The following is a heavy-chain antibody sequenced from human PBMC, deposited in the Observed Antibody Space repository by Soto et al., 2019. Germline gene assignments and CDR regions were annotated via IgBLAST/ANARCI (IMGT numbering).Heavy chain of an antibody. CDR3: AASYCTNGVCLLGMDV. J-gene: IGHJ6*02. Sequence: GGSLRLSCAASGFTFSSYGMHWVRQAPGKGLEWVAVIWYDGSNKYYADSVKGRFTISRDNSKNTLYLQMNSLRAEDTAVYYCAASYCTNGVCLLGMDVWGQGTTVTVSS. V-gene: IGHV3-33*01. CDR1: GFTFSSYG. CDR2: IWYDGSNK. D-gene: IGHD2-8*01.